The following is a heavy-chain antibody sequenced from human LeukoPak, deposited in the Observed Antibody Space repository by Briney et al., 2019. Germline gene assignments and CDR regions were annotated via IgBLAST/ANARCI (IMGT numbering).Heavy chain of an antibody. Sequence: GESLKISFKGSGYRFTSYWIGWVRPMPGKGLEWMGIIYPGDSDTRYSPSFQAQVTISADKSISTAYLQWSSLKASDTAMYYCARGGVVAAIAFDIWGQGTMVTVSS. CDR1: GYRFTSYW. CDR2: IYPGDSDT. V-gene: IGHV5-51*01. CDR3: ARGGVVAAIAFDI. J-gene: IGHJ3*02. D-gene: IGHD2-15*01.